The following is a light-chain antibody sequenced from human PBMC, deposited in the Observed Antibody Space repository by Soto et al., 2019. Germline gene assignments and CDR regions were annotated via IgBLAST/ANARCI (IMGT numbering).Light chain of an antibody. CDR3: SSFTSKSTLI. Sequence: QSALTQPPSASGSPGQSVTISCTGTSSDVGGYNYVSWYQQHPGKAPKLMIYEVTKRPSGVPDRFSGSKSGNTASLTVSGLRAEDEADYYCSSFTSKSTLIFGGGTKVTVL. J-gene: IGLJ2*01. V-gene: IGLV2-8*01. CDR1: SSDVGGYNY. CDR2: EVT.